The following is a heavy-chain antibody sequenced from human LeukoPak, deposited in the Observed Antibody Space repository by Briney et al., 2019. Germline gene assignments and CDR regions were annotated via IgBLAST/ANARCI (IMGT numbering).Heavy chain of an antibody. CDR2: INPKSGGT. V-gene: IGHV1-2*02. J-gene: IGHJ4*02. D-gene: IGHD6-13*01. CDR3: AREGSSSWYVVY. CDR1: GYTFTGYY. Sequence: GASVKVSCKTSGYTFTGYYMHWVRQAPGHGLEWMGWINPKSGGTNYAQRFQGRVTMTRDTSISTAYMEPSRLRSDDTAVYYCAREGSSSWYVVYWGQGTLVTVSS.